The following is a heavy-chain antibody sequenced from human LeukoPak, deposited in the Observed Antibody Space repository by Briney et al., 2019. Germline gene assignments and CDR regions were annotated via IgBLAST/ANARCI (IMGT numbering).Heavy chain of an antibody. CDR2: IYISGST. CDR1: GVSISSGSYY. D-gene: IGHD6-13*01. Sequence: KASQTLSLTCTVSGVSISSGSYYWSWIRQPAGKGLEWIGRIYISGSTNYNPSLKSRVTISVDMSKNQFSLKLNSVTAADTAVYYCASHTIAAAGIFFFDYWGQGTLVTVSS. V-gene: IGHV4-61*02. CDR3: ASHTIAAAGIFFFDY. J-gene: IGHJ4*02.